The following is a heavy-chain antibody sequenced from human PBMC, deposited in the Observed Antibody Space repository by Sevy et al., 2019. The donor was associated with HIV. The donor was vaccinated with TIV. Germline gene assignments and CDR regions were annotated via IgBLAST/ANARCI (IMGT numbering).Heavy chain of an antibody. CDR3: ARAENYYGGRNFDS. V-gene: IGHV3-48*02. J-gene: IGHJ4*02. D-gene: IGHD1-26*01. CDR1: GFTFSSYS. Sequence: GGSLRLSCAVSGFTFSSYSMNWVRQAPGKGLEWVSYISSSSSSLYYADSVKGRFTISRDNAKNSLYLQMNSLRDEDTAVYYCARAENYYGGRNFDSWGQGTLVTVSS. CDR2: ISSSSSSL.